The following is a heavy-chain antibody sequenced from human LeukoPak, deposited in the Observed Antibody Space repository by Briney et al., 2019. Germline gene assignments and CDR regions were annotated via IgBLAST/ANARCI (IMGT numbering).Heavy chain of an antibody. D-gene: IGHD6-6*01. V-gene: IGHV3-11*04. CDR2: ISSSGSTI. CDR3: ARGPNSNWSGLDL. J-gene: IGHJ5*02. CDR1: GFTFSDYY. Sequence: GGSLRLSCAASGFTFSDYYMSWIRQAPGKGLEWVSYISSSGSTIYYADSVKGRFTISRDNAKNTLYLQVNNLRAEDTAVYYCARGPNSNWSGLDLWGQGTLLTVSS.